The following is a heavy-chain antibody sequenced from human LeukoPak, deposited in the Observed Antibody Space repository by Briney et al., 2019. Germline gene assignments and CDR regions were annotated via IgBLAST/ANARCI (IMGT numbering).Heavy chain of an antibody. Sequence: GESLKISCKGSGYSFTSYWIGWVRQMPGKGLEWMGIIYPGDSDTRYSPSFQGQVTISADKSINTAYLQWSSLKASDTAMYYCARVVVVAANHYYMDVWGKGTTVTVSS. CDR2: IYPGDSDT. V-gene: IGHV5-51*01. CDR1: GYSFTSYW. J-gene: IGHJ6*03. D-gene: IGHD2-15*01. CDR3: ARVVVVAANHYYMDV.